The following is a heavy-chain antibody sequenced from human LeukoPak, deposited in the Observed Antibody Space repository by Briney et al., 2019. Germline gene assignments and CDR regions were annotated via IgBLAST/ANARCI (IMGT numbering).Heavy chain of an antibody. J-gene: IGHJ6*02. Sequence: PSETLSLTFTVSGGSISSYYWSWIRQPPGKGLEWIGYIYYSGSTNYNPSLKSRVTISVDTSKNQFSLKLSSVTAADTAVYYCARGSYSSSWYPQIYYYYYGMDVWGQGTTVTVSS. CDR2: IYYSGST. CDR1: GGSISSYY. V-gene: IGHV4-59*08. D-gene: IGHD6-13*01. CDR3: ARGSYSSSWYPQIYYYYYGMDV.